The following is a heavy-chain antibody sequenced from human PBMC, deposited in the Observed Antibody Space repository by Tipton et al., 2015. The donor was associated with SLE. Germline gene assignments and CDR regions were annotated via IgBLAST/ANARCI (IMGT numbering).Heavy chain of an antibody. J-gene: IGHJ6*03. Sequence: SLRLSCAASGFTFSSYWLSWVRQAPGKGLEWVANIKPDGSEKYYMDSVKGRFTISRDNAKNSLHLQMNSLRAEDTALYYCAKDWNNWNYILSGYIDVWGKGTTVTVSS. CDR2: IKPDGSEK. V-gene: IGHV3-7*03. CDR1: GFTFSSYW. D-gene: IGHD1-7*01. CDR3: AKDWNNWNYILSGYIDV.